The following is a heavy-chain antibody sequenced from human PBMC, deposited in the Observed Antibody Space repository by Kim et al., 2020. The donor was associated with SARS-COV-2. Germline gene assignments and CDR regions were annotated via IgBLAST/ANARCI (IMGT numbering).Heavy chain of an antibody. CDR3: ARVATGERAFDI. Sequence: SETLSLTCTVSGGSISSGGYYWSWIRQHPGKGLEWIGYIYYSGSTYYNPSLKSRVTISVDTSKNQFSLKLSSVTAADTAVYYCARVATGERAFDIWGQGTMVTVSS. J-gene: IGHJ3*02. CDR1: GGSISSGGYY. D-gene: IGHD1-1*01. CDR2: IYYSGST. V-gene: IGHV4-31*03.